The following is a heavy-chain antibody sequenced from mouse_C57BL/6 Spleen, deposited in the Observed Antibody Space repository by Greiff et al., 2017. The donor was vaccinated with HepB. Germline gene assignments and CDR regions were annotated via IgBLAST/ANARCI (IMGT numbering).Heavy chain of an antibody. CDR2: IDPSDSET. CDR3: AREDYYYGSSYFTWFAY. D-gene: IGHD1-1*01. Sequence: VQLQQSGAELVRPGSSVKLSCKASGYTFTSYWMHWVKQRPIQGLEWIGNIDPSDSETHYNQKFKDKATLTVDKSSSTAYMQLSSLTSEDSAVYYCAREDYYYGSSYFTWFAYWGQGTLVTVSA. CDR1: GYTFTSYW. J-gene: IGHJ3*01. V-gene: IGHV1-52*01.